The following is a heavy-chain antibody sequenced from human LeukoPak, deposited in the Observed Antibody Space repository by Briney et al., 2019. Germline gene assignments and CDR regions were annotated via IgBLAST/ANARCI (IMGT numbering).Heavy chain of an antibody. V-gene: IGHV3-53*01. CDR1: GFTVSSNY. J-gene: IGHJ4*02. CDR2: IYSGGRT. CDR3: ARVGIVATDFDY. Sequence: GGSLRLSCAASGFTVSSNYMSWIRQAPGKGLEWVSVIYSGGRTDYADSVKGRFTISRDSSKNTVFLQMSSLRAEDTAVYYCARVGIVATDFDYWGQGTLVTVSS. D-gene: IGHD5-12*01.